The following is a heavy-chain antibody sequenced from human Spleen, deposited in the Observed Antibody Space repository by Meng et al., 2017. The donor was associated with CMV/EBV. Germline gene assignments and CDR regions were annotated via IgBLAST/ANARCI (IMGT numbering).Heavy chain of an antibody. CDR3: ARGSAYPSDY. Sequence: VSGKASGYTFATYGISWVRQAPGQGLEWMGWISAYNGNTNYAQKLQGRVTMTTDTSTSTAYMELRSLRSDDTAVYYCARGSAYPSDYWGQGTLVTVSS. V-gene: IGHV1-18*01. CDR2: ISAYNGNT. CDR1: GYTFATYG. J-gene: IGHJ4*02.